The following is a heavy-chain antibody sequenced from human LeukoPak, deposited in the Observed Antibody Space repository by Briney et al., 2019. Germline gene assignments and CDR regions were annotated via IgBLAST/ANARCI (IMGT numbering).Heavy chain of an antibody. V-gene: IGHV4-34*01. CDR1: GGSFSGYY. D-gene: IGHD4-17*01. J-gene: IGHJ4*02. CDR3: ARRGATVTTCDY. CDR2: ISHSGST. Sequence: SETLSLTCAVYGGSFSGYYWSWIRQPPGKGLEWIGEISHSGSTNYNPSLKSRVTISVDTSKNQFSLKLSSVTAADTAVYYCARRGATVTTCDYWGQGTLVTVSS.